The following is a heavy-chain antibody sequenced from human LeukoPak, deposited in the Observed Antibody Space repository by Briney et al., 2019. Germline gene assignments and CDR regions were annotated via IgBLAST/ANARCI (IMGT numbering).Heavy chain of an antibody. CDR3: ARLGTAGSTSWFDP. V-gene: IGHV3-74*01. CDR2: SNLDGSIT. J-gene: IGHJ5*02. Sequence: PGGSLRLSCAASGFAFSNYWMHWVRQAPGKGLVWVSRSNLDGSITSYADSVKGRFTISRDNAKNTLYLQMNSLRAEDTGLYYCARLGTAGSTSWFDPWGQGTLVTVSS. CDR1: GFAFSNYW. D-gene: IGHD1-1*01.